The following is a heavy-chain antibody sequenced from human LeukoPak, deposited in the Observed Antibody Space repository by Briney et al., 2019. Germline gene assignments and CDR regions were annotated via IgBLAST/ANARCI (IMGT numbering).Heavy chain of an antibody. CDR1: GYTFTSYG. V-gene: IGHV1-18*01. J-gene: IGHJ2*01. D-gene: IGHD2-2*02. CDR3: ARVKYTYWYFDL. CDR2: ISAYNGNT. Sequence: ASVKVSCKASGYTFTSYGISWVRQAPGQGLEWMGWISAYNGNTNSAQKLQGRVTMTTDTSTSTAYMELRSLRSDDTAVYYCARVKYTYWYFDLWGRGTLVTVSS.